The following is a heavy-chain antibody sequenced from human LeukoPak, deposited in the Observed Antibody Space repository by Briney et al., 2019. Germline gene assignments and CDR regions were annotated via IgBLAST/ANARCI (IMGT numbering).Heavy chain of an antibody. CDR2: INPTGGIT. CDR1: GYTFPSYF. D-gene: IGHD6-6*01. V-gene: IGHV1-46*01. J-gene: IGHJ4*02. CDR3: ARTAARRFDY. Sequence: ASVKVSCKASGYTFPSYFMHWVRQAPGQGLEWMGIINPTGGITTYAQKFQGRVTMTRDTSTSTVYMELSSLRSDDTAVYYCARTAARRFDYWGQGTLVNVSS.